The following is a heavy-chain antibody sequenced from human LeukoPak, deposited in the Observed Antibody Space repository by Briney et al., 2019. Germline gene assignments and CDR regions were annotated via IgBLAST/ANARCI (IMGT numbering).Heavy chain of an antibody. CDR3: ARGCGSYRMYYYYYYMDV. CDR2: IKQDGSEK. CDR1: GFTFSSYW. J-gene: IGHJ6*03. D-gene: IGHD1-26*01. V-gene: IGHV3-7*01. Sequence: PGGSLRLSCATSGFTFSSYWMSWVRQAPGKGLEWVANIKQDGSEKYYVDSVKGRFTISRDNAKNSLYLQMNSLRAEDTAVYYCARGCGSYRMYYYYYYMDVWGKGTTVTVSS.